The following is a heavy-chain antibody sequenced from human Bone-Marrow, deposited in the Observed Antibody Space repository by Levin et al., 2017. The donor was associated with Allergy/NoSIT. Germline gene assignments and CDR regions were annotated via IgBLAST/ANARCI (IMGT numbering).Heavy chain of an antibody. CDR2: ISWSGGYI. CDR1: GFTFESSA. Sequence: GGSLRLSCAASGFTFESSAMHWVRQPPGKGLEWVSGISWSGGYIDYADSVKGRFTISRDNSKNFLYLQMSSLRPEDTAFYYCAKDLRYRYGSQRLYYYGMDAWGKGTKVTVSS. CDR3: AKDLRYRYGSQRLYYYGMDA. V-gene: IGHV3-9*01. D-gene: IGHD5-18*01. J-gene: IGHJ6*04.